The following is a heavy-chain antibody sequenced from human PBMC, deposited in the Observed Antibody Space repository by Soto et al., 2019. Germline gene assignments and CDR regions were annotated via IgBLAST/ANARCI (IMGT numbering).Heavy chain of an antibody. J-gene: IGHJ4*02. CDR2: IDPSDSYT. D-gene: IGHD5-12*01. CDR3: TRHTGYDSSLDY. CDR1: GYTFTGHW. Sequence: GESLKISCQGSGYTFTGHWISWVRQMPGKGLEWMGRIDPSDSYTDYSPTVQGHVTMSADKSINTAYLQWSSLQASDTAVYYCTRHTGYDSSLDYWGQGTLVTVSS. V-gene: IGHV5-10-1*01.